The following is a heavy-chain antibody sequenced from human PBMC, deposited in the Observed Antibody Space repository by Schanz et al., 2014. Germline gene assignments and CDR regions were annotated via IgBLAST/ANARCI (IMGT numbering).Heavy chain of an antibody. CDR2: VCYDGSKK. V-gene: IGHV3-33*08. Sequence: QVQLVESGGGVVQPGRSLRLSCAGSGFSFSDYGMHWVRQAPGRGLEWVAVVCYDGSKKYYADSVKGRFTTSRDNSKNTMYLQMNSLRDEDTAIYYCVRDYNWGFDNWGQGTLVTVSS. CDR3: VRDYNWGFDN. D-gene: IGHD7-27*01. CDR1: GFSFSDYG. J-gene: IGHJ4*02.